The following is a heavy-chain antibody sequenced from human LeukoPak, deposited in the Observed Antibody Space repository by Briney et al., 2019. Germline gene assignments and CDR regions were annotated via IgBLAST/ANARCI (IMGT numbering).Heavy chain of an antibody. J-gene: IGHJ4*02. V-gene: IGHV1-18*01. D-gene: IGHD3-10*01. CDR1: DHTFASYG. Sequence: GALVEVCCSAADHTFASYGISWGRQSPGQGLGWRGWISANNGNTNMAQKLQGSFTMTTDTSTSTGYMELRSRRSDDTAVYYCARAIREWAGVLGYWGQGTLVTVSS. CDR3: ARAIREWAGVLGY. CDR2: ISANNGNT.